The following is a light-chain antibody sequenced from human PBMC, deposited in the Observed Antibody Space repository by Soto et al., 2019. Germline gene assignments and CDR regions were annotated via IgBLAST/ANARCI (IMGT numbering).Light chain of an antibody. CDR3: GTWDSSFYV. CDR1: SSNIGNNY. Sequence: QSVLTQPPSVSAAPGQKVTISCSGSSSNIGNNYVSWYQQLPGTAPKLLIYDNNKRPSGIPDRFSGSKPGTSATLGITGLQTGDEDDYYCGTWDSSFYVFGTGTKVTVL. V-gene: IGLV1-51*01. CDR2: DNN. J-gene: IGLJ1*01.